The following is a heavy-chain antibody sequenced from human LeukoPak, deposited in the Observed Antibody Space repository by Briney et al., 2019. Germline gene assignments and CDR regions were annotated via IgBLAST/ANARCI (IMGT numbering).Heavy chain of an antibody. CDR2: ISSTSSYI. CDR3: AKSWDYYDTPDAFDI. D-gene: IGHD3-22*01. V-gene: IGHV3-21*04. Sequence: PGGSLRLSCAASGFTFSSYSMNWVRQAPGKGLDWVSSISSTSSYIYYADSVKGRFTISRDNAKNSLYLQMNSLRAEDTAVYYCAKSWDYYDTPDAFDIWGQGTMVTVSS. CDR1: GFTFSSYS. J-gene: IGHJ3*02.